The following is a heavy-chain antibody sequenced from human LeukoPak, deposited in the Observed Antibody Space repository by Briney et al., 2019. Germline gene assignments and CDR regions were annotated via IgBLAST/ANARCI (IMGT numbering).Heavy chain of an antibody. D-gene: IGHD2-21*01. CDR2: IKEDGSVK. V-gene: IGHV3-7*01. CDR3: ARGIKRGLRHNWFDP. J-gene: IGHJ5*02. CDR1: EFTLSNYW. Sequence: GGSLRLSCAASEFTLSNYWLSWVRQAPGKGLEWVANIKEDGSVKNYVASVKGRFTISRDNAKNSLYLQMNSLRAEDTAVYYCARGIKRGLRHNWFDPWGQGTLVTVSS.